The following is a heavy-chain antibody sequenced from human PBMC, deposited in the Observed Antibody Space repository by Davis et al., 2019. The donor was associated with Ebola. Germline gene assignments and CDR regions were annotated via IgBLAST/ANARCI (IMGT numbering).Heavy chain of an antibody. CDR2: ISGSGGST. D-gene: IGHD1-26*01. CDR3: ARDGPVGAILYGMDV. J-gene: IGHJ6*02. V-gene: IGHV3-23*01. CDR1: GFTFSSYA. Sequence: GESLKISCAASGFTFSSYAMSWVRQAPGKGLEWVSAISGSGGSTYYAESVKGRFTISRDNSKNTLYLQMNSLRDEDKAVYYCARDGPVGAILYGMDVWGQGTTVTVSS.